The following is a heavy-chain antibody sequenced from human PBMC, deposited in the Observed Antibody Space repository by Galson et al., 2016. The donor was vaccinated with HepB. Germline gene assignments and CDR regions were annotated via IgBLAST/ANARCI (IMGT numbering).Heavy chain of an antibody. CDR3: AAAGNSHYVDY. Sequence: SETLSLTCVLSGGSISTYYWNWIRQPAGKGLEWIGRVYPSGGTNYNPSLKSRGTISVVMSKNQFSLKLTSGNAADTALYSCAAAGNSHYVDYWGQGTLVTVSS. CDR1: GGSISTYY. V-gene: IGHV4-4*07. CDR2: VYPSGGT. J-gene: IGHJ4*02. D-gene: IGHD6-13*01.